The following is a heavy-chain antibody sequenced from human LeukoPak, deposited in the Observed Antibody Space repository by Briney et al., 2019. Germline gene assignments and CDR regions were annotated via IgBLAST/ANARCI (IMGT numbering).Heavy chain of an antibody. V-gene: IGHV3-48*03. J-gene: IGHJ3*02. D-gene: IGHD6-19*01. CDR3: ARASSGWANNAFDI. CDR1: GFTFSSYE. CDR2: ISSSGSTI. Sequence: GGSLRLSCAASGFTFSSYEMNWVRQAPGKGLEWVSYISSSGSTIYYAGSVKGRFTISRDNAKNSLYLQMNSLRAEDTAVYYCARASSGWANNAFDIWGQGTMVTVSS.